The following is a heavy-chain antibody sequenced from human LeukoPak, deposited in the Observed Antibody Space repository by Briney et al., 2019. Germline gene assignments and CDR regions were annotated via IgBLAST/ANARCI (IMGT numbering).Heavy chain of an antibody. V-gene: IGHV4-59*01. CDR3: ARVHYFGSGLSSYFDY. D-gene: IGHD3-10*01. Sequence: SETLSLTCTVSGGSISSYYWSWIRQPPGKGLEWIGYIYYSGSTNYNPSLKSRVTISVDTSKSQFSLKLSSVTAADTAVYYCARVHYFGSGLSSYFDYWGQGSLLTVSS. J-gene: IGHJ4*02. CDR1: GGSISSYY. CDR2: IYYSGST.